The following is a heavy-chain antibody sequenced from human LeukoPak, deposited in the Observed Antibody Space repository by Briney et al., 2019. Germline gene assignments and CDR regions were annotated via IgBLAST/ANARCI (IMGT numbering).Heavy chain of an antibody. Sequence: SETLSLTCTVSGGSISSGSYYWSWIRQPAGKGLEWIGRIYTSGSTNYNPSLKSRVTISVDTSKNQFSLKLSSVTAADTAVYYCARGRDYYGSGSYSIPYYFDYWGQGTLVTVSS. D-gene: IGHD3-10*01. V-gene: IGHV4-61*02. J-gene: IGHJ4*02. CDR1: GGSISSGSYY. CDR2: IYTSGST. CDR3: ARGRDYYGSGSYSIPYYFDY.